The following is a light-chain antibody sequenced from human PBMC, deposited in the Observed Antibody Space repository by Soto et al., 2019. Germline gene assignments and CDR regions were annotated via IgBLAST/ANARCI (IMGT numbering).Light chain of an antibody. CDR2: AAS. V-gene: IGKV1-6*01. J-gene: IGKJ2*01. CDR3: LQDYNYPYT. Sequence: AIQMTQSPSSLSASVGDRVTITCRASQAIRNDLGWYQQKPGKAPKLLICAASSLQSGVPSRFSGSGSGTDFTLTISSLQPEDFATYYCLQDYNYPYTFGQGTKLEI. CDR1: QAIRND.